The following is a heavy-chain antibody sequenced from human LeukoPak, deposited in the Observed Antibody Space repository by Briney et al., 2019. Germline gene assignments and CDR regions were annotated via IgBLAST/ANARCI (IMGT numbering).Heavy chain of an antibody. V-gene: IGHV3-23*01. CDR1: GFTFSSYA. CDR3: VKAVVSTGGHFDY. Sequence: GGSLRLSCAASGFTFSSYAMSWVRQAPGKGLEWLSGISDSGGVTNYADSVKGRFTISTDNSKNTVYLEMNSLRAEDTAVYYCVKAVVSTGGHFDYWGQGTLVTVSS. D-gene: IGHD3-22*01. J-gene: IGHJ4*02. CDR2: ISDSGGVT.